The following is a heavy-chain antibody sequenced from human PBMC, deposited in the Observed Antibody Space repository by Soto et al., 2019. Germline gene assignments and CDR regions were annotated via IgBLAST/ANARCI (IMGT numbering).Heavy chain of an antibody. V-gene: IGHV1-69*05. J-gene: IGHJ6*02. D-gene: IGHD2-2*01. Sequence: SSVKVSCKASGGTFSSYAISWVRQALGQGLEWMGGIIPIFGTANYAQKLQGRVTMTTDTSTSTAYMELRSLRSDDTAVYYCARVVGYCSSTSCSNYYYYRMDVWGQGTTLTVSS. CDR3: ARVVGYCSSTSCSNYYYYRMDV. CDR2: IIPIFGTA. CDR1: GGTFSSYA.